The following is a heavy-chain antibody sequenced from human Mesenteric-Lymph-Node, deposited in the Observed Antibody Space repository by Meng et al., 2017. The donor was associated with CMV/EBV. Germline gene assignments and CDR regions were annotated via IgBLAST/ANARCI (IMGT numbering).Heavy chain of an antibody. D-gene: IGHD5-18*01. Sequence: SVMVSCKASGGTFSSYAISWVRQAPGQGLEWMGGVIPILGIANYAQKFQGRVTITADKSTSTAYMELSSLRSEDTAVYYCAREGGAGTARVYWGQGTLVTVSS. V-gene: IGHV1-69*10. J-gene: IGHJ4*02. CDR1: GGTFSSYA. CDR3: AREGGAGTARVY. CDR2: VIPILGIA.